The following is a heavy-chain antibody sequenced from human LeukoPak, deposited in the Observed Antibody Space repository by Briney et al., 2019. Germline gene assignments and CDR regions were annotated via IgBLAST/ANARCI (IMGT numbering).Heavy chain of an antibody. J-gene: IGHJ4*02. CDR2: IYYSGST. CDR3: AREVVGVAVAGRLFDY. Sequence: SETLSLTCTVSGGSISSYYWSWIRQPPGKGLEWMGYIYYSGSTNYNPSLKSRVTISVDTSKNQFSLKLSSVTAADTAVYYCAREVVGVAVAGRLFDYWGQGTLVTVSS. V-gene: IGHV4-59*01. D-gene: IGHD6-19*01. CDR1: GGSISSYY.